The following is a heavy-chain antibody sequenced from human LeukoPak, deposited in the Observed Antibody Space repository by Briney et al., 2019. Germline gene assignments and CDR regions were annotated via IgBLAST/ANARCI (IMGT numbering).Heavy chain of an antibody. CDR1: GFTVSSYY. J-gene: IGHJ2*01. V-gene: IGHV3-66*01. CDR3: ARDLGLYWYFDL. Sequence: GGSLRLSCAASGFTVSSYYMSWVRKVPGKGLEWLSVIYSGGSTYYADSVKGRFTISRDNSKNTLYLQMNSLRAEDTAVYYCARDLGLYWYFDLWGRGTLVTVSS. CDR2: IYSGGST. D-gene: IGHD7-27*01.